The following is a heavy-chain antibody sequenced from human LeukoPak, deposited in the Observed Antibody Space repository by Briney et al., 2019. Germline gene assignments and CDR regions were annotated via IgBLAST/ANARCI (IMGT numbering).Heavy chain of an antibody. CDR3: ARGGGVGATSIYYFDY. Sequence: PSETLSLTCTVSGGSISSGGYYWSRIRQHPGKGLEWIGYIYYSGSTYYNPSLKSRVTISVDTSMNQFSLKLSSVTAADTAVYYCARGGGVGATSIYYFDYWGQGTLVTVSS. J-gene: IGHJ4*02. D-gene: IGHD1-26*01. CDR1: GGSISSGGYY. V-gene: IGHV4-31*03. CDR2: IYYSGST.